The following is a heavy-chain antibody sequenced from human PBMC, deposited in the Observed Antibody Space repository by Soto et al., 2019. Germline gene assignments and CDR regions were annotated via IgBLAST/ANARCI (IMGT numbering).Heavy chain of an antibody. V-gene: IGHV1-46*01. D-gene: IGHD2-2*01. CDR2: IKSNDGPT. Sequence: ASVKVSCKASGYTFPSHYIHWVRRAPGQGLEWMGEIKSNDGPTRYGQKFHGRVTITRDTSASTVYMELSSLTSEDTAVYYCAREGESISTGLDYWG. CDR1: GYTFPSHY. CDR3: AREGESISTGLDY. J-gene: IGHJ4*01.